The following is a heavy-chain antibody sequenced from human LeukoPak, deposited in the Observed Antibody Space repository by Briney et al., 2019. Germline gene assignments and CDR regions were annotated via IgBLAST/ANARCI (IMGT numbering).Heavy chain of an antibody. CDR2: ILYDGSNK. CDR3: AKGDSSGLIGRNYYYYGMDV. CDR1: GFTFSSYG. V-gene: IGHV3-30*18. J-gene: IGHJ6*02. Sequence: GRSLRLSCAASGFTFSSYGMHWVRQAPGKGLEWVAVILYDGSNKYYADSVKGRFTISRDNSKNTLYLQMNSLRAEDTAVYYCAKGDSSGLIGRNYYYYGMDVWGQGTTVTVSS. D-gene: IGHD2-15*01.